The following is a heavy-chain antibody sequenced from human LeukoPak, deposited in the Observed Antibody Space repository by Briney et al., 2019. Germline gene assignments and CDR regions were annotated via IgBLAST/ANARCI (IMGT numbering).Heavy chain of an antibody. CDR1: GFTFNRYA. CDR2: ISGTGAST. V-gene: IGHV3-23*01. CDR3: ARDLGIGY. D-gene: IGHD7-27*01. Sequence: GGSLRLSCAASGFTFNRYAMNWVRQAPGKGLEWVSAISGTGASTYYADSVKGRFTISRDNAKNSLYLQMNSLRAEDTAVYYCARDLGIGYWGQGNLVTVSS. J-gene: IGHJ4*02.